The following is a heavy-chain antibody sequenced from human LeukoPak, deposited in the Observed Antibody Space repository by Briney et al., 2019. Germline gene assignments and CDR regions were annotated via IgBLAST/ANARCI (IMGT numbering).Heavy chain of an antibody. CDR1: GFTFSSYG. CDR3: AKQVYSYGYAAPFDY. D-gene: IGHD5-18*01. CDR2: IRYDGSNK. Sequence: GGSLRLSCAASGFTFSSYGMHWVRQAPGKGLEWVAFIRYDGSNKYYADSVKGRFTISRDNSKNTLYLQMNSLRAEDTAVYYCAKQVYSYGYAAPFDYWGQGTLVTVSS. J-gene: IGHJ4*02. V-gene: IGHV3-30*02.